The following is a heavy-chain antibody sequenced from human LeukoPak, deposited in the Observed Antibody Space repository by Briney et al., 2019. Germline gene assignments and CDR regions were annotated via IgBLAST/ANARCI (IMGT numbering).Heavy chain of an antibody. CDR3: ARDSGSGSRYFDY. J-gene: IGHJ4*02. CDR2: IYNIGST. Sequence: SETLSLTCTVSGGSISSYFWSWIRQPPGKGLEWIGNIYNIGSTNYNPSLKSRVTISLDTSKNQFTLKLSSVTAADTAVYHCARDSGSGSRYFDYWGQGTLVTVSS. CDR1: GGSISSYF. D-gene: IGHD3-10*01. V-gene: IGHV4-59*01.